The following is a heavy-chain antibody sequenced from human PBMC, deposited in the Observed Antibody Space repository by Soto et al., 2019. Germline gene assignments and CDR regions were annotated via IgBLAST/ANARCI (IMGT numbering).Heavy chain of an antibody. CDR3: ANARNRWPRCDLGY. CDR1: GFTFSSYA. J-gene: IGHJ4*02. V-gene: IGHV3-23*01. D-gene: IGHD5-12*01. Sequence: EVQLLESGGGLVQPGGSLRLSCAASGFTFSSYAMSWVRQAPGKGLEWVSSITGSGGSTYYADSVKGRFTISRDNSKKKIYLQMNSLGDEDTAVYYCANARNRWPRCDLGYWGQGTAVTVSS. CDR2: ITGSGGST.